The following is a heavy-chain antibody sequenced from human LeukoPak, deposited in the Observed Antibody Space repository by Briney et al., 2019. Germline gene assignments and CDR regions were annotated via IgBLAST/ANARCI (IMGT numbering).Heavy chain of an antibody. V-gene: IGHV5-51*01. CDR2: VYPGASDT. CDR3: ARRGYCSSTSCYTGLTPIDY. J-gene: IGHJ4*02. CDR1: GYRFTSYW. D-gene: IGHD2-2*02. Sequence: GESLKISCKGSGYRFTSYWIGWVRQMPGKGLEWMGIVYPGASDTRYSPSFQGQITISADKSISTAYLQWSSLKASDTAMYYCARRGYCSSTSCYTGLTPIDYWGQGTLVTVSS.